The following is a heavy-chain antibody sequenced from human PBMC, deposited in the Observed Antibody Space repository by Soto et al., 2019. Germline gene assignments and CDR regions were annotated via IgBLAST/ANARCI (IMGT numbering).Heavy chain of an antibody. Sequence: SETLSLTCPVSGGSISSSSYYWGWIRQPPGKGLEWIGSIYYSGSTYYNPSLKSRATISVETSKNQFSLKLSSVTAADTAVYYCAGHADHYDFWSGPQVYYGMDVWGQGTTV. CDR1: GGSISSSSYY. CDR2: IYYSGST. D-gene: IGHD3-3*01. CDR3: AGHADHYDFWSGPQVYYGMDV. V-gene: IGHV4-39*01. J-gene: IGHJ6*02.